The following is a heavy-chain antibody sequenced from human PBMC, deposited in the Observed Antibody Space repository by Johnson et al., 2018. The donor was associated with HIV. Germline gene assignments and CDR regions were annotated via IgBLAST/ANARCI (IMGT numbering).Heavy chain of an antibody. J-gene: IGHJ3*02. V-gene: IGHV3-20*04. Sequence: VQLVESGGGLVQPGGSLRLSCAASGFTFSSYAMSWVRQAPGKGLEWVSGINWNGGSTGYADSVKGRFTISRDNAKKSLYLQMNNLGAEDTALYYCARQIIAVVEDATSGAFDIWGQGTMVTVSS. CDR3: ARQIIAVVEDATSGAFDI. CDR1: GFTFSSYA. CDR2: INWNGGST. D-gene: IGHD2-15*01.